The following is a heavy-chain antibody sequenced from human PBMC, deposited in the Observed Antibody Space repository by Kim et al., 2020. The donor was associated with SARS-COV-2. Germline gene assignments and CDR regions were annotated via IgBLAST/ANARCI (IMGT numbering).Heavy chain of an antibody. D-gene: IGHD3-22*01. Sequence: KSRVTISVDTSKNQFSLKLSSVTAADTAVYYCARDRRDYYDSSGYYGMDVWGQGTTVTVSS. J-gene: IGHJ6*02. CDR3: ARDRRDYYDSSGYYGMDV. V-gene: IGHV4-59*01.